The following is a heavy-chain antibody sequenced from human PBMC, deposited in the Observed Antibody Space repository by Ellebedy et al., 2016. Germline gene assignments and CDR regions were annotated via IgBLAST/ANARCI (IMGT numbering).Heavy chain of an antibody. J-gene: IGHJ4*01. CDR3: ARYNWNSGHY. CDR1: GFTFSTSG. Sequence: GESLKISCAASGFTFSTSGMRWVRQVAGKGLEWVSAISGSGGSTYYADFVKGRFTISRDNSKNTLYLQMNSLRAEDTAVYYCARYNWNSGHYWGQGTLITVSS. V-gene: IGHV3-23*01. D-gene: IGHD1-20*01. CDR2: ISGSGGST.